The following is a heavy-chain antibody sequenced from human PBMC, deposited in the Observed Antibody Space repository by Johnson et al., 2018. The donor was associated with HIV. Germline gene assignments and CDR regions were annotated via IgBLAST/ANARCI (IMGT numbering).Heavy chain of an antibody. V-gene: IGHV3-7*01. CDR3: ARDPELDYFDNRAFDI. J-gene: IGHJ3*02. D-gene: IGHD3-22*01. Sequence: VHLVESGGCLVQPGGFLRLSCVAPGFTLINYRMSRVRQAPGKRLEWVANIKEDGSEKHHVDSVKARFTISRDNVKNSLYLQMNSLRAEDTAVYYCARDPELDYFDNRAFDIWGQGTMVTVSS. CDR1: GFTLINYR. CDR2: IKEDGSEK.